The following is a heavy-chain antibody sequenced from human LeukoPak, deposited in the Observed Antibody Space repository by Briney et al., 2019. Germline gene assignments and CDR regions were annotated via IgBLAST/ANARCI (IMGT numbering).Heavy chain of an antibody. Sequence: GRSLRLSCAASGLTFSSYALHWVRQAPGKGLEWVALISYDGTNKYYADSVKGRFTISRDNSKNTLYLQMNSLRAEDTAVYYCARDYMRWDDGRDALDIWGQGTMVTVSS. D-gene: IGHD1-26*01. CDR2: ISYDGTNK. CDR1: GLTFSSYA. J-gene: IGHJ3*02. V-gene: IGHV3-30-3*01. CDR3: ARDYMRWDDGRDALDI.